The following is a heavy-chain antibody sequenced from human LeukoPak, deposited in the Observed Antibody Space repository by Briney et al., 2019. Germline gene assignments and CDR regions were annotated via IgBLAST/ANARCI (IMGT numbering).Heavy chain of an antibody. CDR3: ARAPPDYDILTGYQPPYFDY. Sequence: ASVKVSCKASGYTFTCYYMHWVRQAPGQGLEWMGWINPNSGGTNYAQKFQGRVTMTRDTSISTAYMELSRLRSDDTAVYYCARAPPDYDILTGYQPPYFDYWGQGTLVTVS. CDR1: GYTFTCYY. D-gene: IGHD3-9*01. CDR2: INPNSGGT. J-gene: IGHJ4*02. V-gene: IGHV1-2*02.